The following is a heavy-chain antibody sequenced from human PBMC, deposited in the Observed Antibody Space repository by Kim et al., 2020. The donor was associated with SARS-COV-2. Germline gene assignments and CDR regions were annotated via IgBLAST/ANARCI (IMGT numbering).Heavy chain of an antibody. D-gene: IGHD5-12*01. CDR1: GFTFGNYA. Sequence: GGSLRLSCAASGFTFGNYAMAWVRQAPEKGLEWVSAIGASGRSTYYADSVKGRFTISRDNSMNTHYLEMNSLGDEDTGTYYCAKWTSGHQQECYFDYWGQGTVVIVSS. V-gene: IGHV3-23*01. CDR3: AKWTSGHQQECYFDY. CDR2: IGASGRST. J-gene: IGHJ4*02.